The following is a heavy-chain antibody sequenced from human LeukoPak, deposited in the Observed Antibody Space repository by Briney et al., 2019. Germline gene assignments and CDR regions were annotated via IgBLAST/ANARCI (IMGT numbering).Heavy chain of an antibody. D-gene: IGHD3-3*01. Sequence: PGGSLRLSCAASGFTFSSYAMSWVRQAPGMGLEWVSAISGSGGSTYYADSVKGRFTISRDNSKNTLYLQMNSLRAEDTAVYYCAKAPYDFWTYYYYYMDVWGKGTTVTVSS. CDR2: ISGSGGST. J-gene: IGHJ6*03. V-gene: IGHV3-23*01. CDR1: GFTFSSYA. CDR3: AKAPYDFWTYYYYYMDV.